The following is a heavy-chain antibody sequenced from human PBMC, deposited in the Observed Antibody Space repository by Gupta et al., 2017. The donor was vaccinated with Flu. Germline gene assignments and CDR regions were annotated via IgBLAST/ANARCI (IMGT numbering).Heavy chain of an antibody. CDR2: ISYDGSNK. Sequence: TFSSYGMDWVRQALGKGLEWVAVISYDGSNKYDADSVKGRFSISRYDSRNTLYVQMNSLRAEDTAVYYGSNEGPYYYMDVWGKVTTVTVSS. V-gene: IGHV3-30*18. CDR1: TFSSYG. J-gene: IGHJ6*03. CDR3: SNEGPYYYMDV.